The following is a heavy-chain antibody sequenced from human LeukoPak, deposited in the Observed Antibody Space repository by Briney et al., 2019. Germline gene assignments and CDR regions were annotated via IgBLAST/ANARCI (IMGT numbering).Heavy chain of an antibody. CDR3: ARGLSGGYYGPGGDDAFDI. J-gene: IGHJ3*02. D-gene: IGHD3-10*01. Sequence: SGNTGYAQKFQGRVTMTRNTSISTAYMELSSLRSEDTAVYYCARGLSGGYYGPGGDDAFDIWGQGTMVTVSS. CDR2: SGNT. V-gene: IGHV1-8*01.